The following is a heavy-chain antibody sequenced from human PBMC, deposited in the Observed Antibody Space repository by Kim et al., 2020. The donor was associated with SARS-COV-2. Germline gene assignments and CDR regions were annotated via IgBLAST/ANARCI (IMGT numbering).Heavy chain of an antibody. CDR3: ASRRYTGNYSYFDY. V-gene: IGHV3-74*01. Sequence: ADSVKGRFTISRDNAKSTLYLQMNSLRAEDTAVDYCASRRYTGNYSYFDYWGQGTLVTVSS. D-gene: IGHD1-26*01. J-gene: IGHJ4*02.